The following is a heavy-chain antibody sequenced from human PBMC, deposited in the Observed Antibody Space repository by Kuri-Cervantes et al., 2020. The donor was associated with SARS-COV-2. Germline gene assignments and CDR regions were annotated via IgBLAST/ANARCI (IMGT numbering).Heavy chain of an antibody. V-gene: IGHV1-3*02. CDR1: GYTFTSYA. J-gene: IGHJ6*02. Sequence: ASVKVSCKASGYTFTSYAMHWVRQAPGQRLEWMGWSNAGNGNTKYSQEFQGRVTITRDTSASTAYMELSRLRSDDTAVYYCASNSNYWYYGMDVWGQGTTVTVSS. D-gene: IGHD4-11*01. CDR3: ASNSNYWYYGMDV. CDR2: SNAGNGNT.